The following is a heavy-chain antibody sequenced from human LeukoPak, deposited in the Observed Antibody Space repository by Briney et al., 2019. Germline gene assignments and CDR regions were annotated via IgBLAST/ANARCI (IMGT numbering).Heavy chain of an antibody. V-gene: IGHV1-2*02. Sequence: ASVKVSCKASGYTFTGYYMHWVRQAPGQGLEWMGWINPNSGGTNYAQKFQGRVTMTRDTSISTAYMELSRLRSDDTAVYYCARQIQLWSLDAFDIWGQGTMVTVSS. J-gene: IGHJ3*02. CDR1: GYTFTGYY. CDR3: ARQIQLWSLDAFDI. CDR2: INPNSGGT. D-gene: IGHD5-18*01.